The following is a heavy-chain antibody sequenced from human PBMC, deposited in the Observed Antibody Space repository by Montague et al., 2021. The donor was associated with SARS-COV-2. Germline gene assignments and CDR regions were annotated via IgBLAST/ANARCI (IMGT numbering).Heavy chain of an antibody. CDR3: ARGTKRVSTYDYDSSGYASDD. J-gene: IGHJ4*01. Sequence: SETLSLTCAVYGGSISGYYWSWIRQSPGKGLEWVGEINHSGSTNYNPSLKSRVTISVDTSKNQFSLKLSSVTAADTAVYYCARGTKRVSTYDYDSSGYASDDWGQGTLVTVSS. CDR2: INHSGST. CDR1: GGSISGYY. V-gene: IGHV4-34*01. D-gene: IGHD3-22*01.